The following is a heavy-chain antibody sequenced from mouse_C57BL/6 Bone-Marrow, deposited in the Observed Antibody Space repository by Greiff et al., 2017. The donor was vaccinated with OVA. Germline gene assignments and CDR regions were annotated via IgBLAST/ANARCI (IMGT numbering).Heavy chain of an antibody. Sequence: QVQLQQPGAELVRPGTSVKLSCKASGYTFTSYWMHWVKQRPGQGLEWIGVIDPSDSYTNYNQKFKGKATLTVDTSSSTAYMQLSSLTSEDSAVYYCARTYSLYYFDYWGKGTTLTVSS. D-gene: IGHD2-10*01. CDR1: GYTFTSYW. CDR2: IDPSDSYT. CDR3: ARTYSLYYFDY. V-gene: IGHV1-59*01. J-gene: IGHJ2*01.